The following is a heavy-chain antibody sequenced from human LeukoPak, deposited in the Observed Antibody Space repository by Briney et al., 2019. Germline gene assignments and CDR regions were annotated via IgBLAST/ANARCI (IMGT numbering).Heavy chain of an antibody. D-gene: IGHD2-21*01. CDR1: GFTFTSYT. V-gene: IGHV3-21*01. CDR2: ISSSGSYI. J-gene: IGHJ3*02. CDR3: ARSLIADGAFDI. Sequence: GGSRRLSCAASGFTFTSYTMNWVRQAPGKGLEWVSDISSSGSYIDYADSVKGRFTISRDNAKNSLFLQMNSLRAEDTAVYYCARSLIADGAFDIWGQGTMVTVSS.